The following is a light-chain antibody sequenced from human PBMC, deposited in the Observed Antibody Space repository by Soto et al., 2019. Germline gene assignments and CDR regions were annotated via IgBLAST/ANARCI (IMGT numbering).Light chain of an antibody. CDR2: KNN. J-gene: IGLJ3*02. Sequence: QSVLTQPPSASGTPGQRVTISCSGSSSNIGSNSVNWYQQLAGTAPKLLIYKNNQRPSGVPDRFSGSKSGTSASLAISGLQSEYEADYYCAAWDDSLNGRVFGGGTKLTVL. V-gene: IGLV1-44*01. CDR3: AAWDDSLNGRV. CDR1: SSNIGSNS.